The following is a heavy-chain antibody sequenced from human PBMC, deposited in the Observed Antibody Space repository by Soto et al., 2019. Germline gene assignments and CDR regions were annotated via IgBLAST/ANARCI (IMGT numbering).Heavy chain of an antibody. CDR1: DGSITSSSYY. J-gene: IGHJ4*02. CDR3: ARTHDYRNPYYFDY. D-gene: IGHD4-4*01. CDR2: IYYSGTT. Sequence: QLQLQESGPGLVKPSETLSLTCTVSDGSITSSSYYWGWIRQPPGKGLVWIGTIYYSGTTYYNPSVKSRLTLAVDRSGSQFSLKLSSVTAADTAVYYCARTHDYRNPYYFDYWGQGTLVTVFS. V-gene: IGHV4-39*01.